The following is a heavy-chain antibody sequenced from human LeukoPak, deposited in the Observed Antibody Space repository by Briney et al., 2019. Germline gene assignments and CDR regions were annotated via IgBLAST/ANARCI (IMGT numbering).Heavy chain of an antibody. CDR1: GFTFSSYW. V-gene: IGHV3-23*01. J-gene: IGHJ4*02. D-gene: IGHD1-1*01. CDR2: ISGSGGST. Sequence: GGSLRLSCAASGFTFSSYWMHWVRQAPGKGLEWVSAISGSGGSTYYADSVKGRFTISRDNSKNTLYLQMNSLRVEDTAVYYCARCTTGRTFGSLREIKRSREIDYWGQGTLVTVSS. CDR3: ARCTTGRTFGSLREIKRSREIDY.